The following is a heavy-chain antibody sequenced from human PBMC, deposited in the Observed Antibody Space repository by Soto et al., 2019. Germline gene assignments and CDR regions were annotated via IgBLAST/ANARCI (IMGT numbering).Heavy chain of an antibody. J-gene: IGHJ4*02. CDR3: ARPPVDTITSLDY. CDR2: INSDGSSI. V-gene: IGHV3-74*01. D-gene: IGHD3-3*01. CDR1: GFTFSRYW. Sequence: EVQLVESGGGLVQPGGFLRLSCATSGFTFSRYWMHWVRQVPGKGLVWVSRINSDGSSISYSDSVKGRFTISRDNAKNTLYLQTNSLRVEDTAVYYSARPPVDTITSLDYWGQGTLVTVSS.